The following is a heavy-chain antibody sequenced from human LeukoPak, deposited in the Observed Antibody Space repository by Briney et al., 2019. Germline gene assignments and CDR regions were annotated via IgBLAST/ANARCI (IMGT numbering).Heavy chain of an antibody. CDR2: ISGSGGST. J-gene: IGHJ4*02. D-gene: IGHD6-19*01. Sequence: GGTLRLPCAASGFTFSSYGMSWVRQAPGKGLEWVSAISGSGGSTYYADSVKGRFTISRDNSKNTLYLQMNGLRAEDTAVYYCAKDHRPYSSGWYSSADWGQGTLVTVSS. CDR1: GFTFSSYG. CDR3: AKDHRPYSSGWYSSAD. V-gene: IGHV3-23*01.